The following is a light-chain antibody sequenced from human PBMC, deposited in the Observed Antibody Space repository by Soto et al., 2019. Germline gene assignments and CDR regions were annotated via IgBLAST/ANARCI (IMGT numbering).Light chain of an antibody. Sequence: QSALTQPPSASGSPGQSVTVSCTGTSSDVGGYNYVSWYQQHPGKAPKLMIYDVNKRPSGVPDRFSGSKSGNTASLTVSGHQAEDEADYYCSSYAGSNNWVFGGGTKVTVL. V-gene: IGLV2-8*01. J-gene: IGLJ3*02. CDR3: SSYAGSNNWV. CDR1: SSDVGGYNY. CDR2: DVN.